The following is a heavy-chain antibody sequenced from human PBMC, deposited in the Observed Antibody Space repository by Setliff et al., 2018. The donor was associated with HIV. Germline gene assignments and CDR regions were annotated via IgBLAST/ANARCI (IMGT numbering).Heavy chain of an antibody. Sequence: SETLSLTCTVSGGSISSRGSYYWSWIRQPAGKGLEWIGNIYYSGSTYYNPSLKSRVTISVATSKKQFSLKLSSVTASDTAVYYCARLPGYCSSTGCQGYFDYWGQGTLVTVSS. V-gene: IGHV4-39*01. CDR1: GGSISSRGSYY. D-gene: IGHD2-2*01. CDR3: ARLPGYCSSTGCQGYFDY. CDR2: IYYSGST. J-gene: IGHJ4*02.